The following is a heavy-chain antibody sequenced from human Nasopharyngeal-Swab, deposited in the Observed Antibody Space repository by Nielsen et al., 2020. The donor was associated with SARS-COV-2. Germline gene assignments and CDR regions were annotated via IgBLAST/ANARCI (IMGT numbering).Heavy chain of an antibody. D-gene: IGHD3-22*01. CDR3: ARHSRDYYDSSGYYFDY. CDR2: IYPGDSDT. Sequence: KVSCKGSGYSFTSYWIGWVRQMPGKGLEWMGIIYPGDSDTRYSPSLQGQVTISADKSISTAYLQWSSLKASDTAMYYCARHSRDYYDSSGYYFDYWGQGTLVTVSS. J-gene: IGHJ4*02. CDR1: GYSFTSYW. V-gene: IGHV5-51*01.